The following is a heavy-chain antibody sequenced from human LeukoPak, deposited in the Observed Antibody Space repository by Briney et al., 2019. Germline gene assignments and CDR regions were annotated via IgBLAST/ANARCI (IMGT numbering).Heavy chain of an antibody. CDR3: ARGSAYSSSWYASLLDY. Sequence: PGGSLRLSCAASGFTFSDHYMDWVRQAPGKGLEWVGRTRNKANSYTTEYAASVKGRFTISRDDSKNSLYLQMNSLKTEDTAVYYCARGSAYSSSWYASLLDYWGQGTLVTVSS. V-gene: IGHV3-72*01. CDR2: TRNKANSYTT. D-gene: IGHD6-13*01. CDR1: GFTFSDHY. J-gene: IGHJ4*02.